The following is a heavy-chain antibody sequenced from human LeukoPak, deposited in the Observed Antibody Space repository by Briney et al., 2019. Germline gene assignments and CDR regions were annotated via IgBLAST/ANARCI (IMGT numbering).Heavy chain of an antibody. CDR1: GFTFSSYG. J-gene: IGHJ6*04. CDR3: AELGITMIGGV. CDR2: ISSSGSTI. D-gene: IGHD3-10*02. Sequence: PGGSLRLSCAASGFTFSSYGMNWFRQAPGKGLEWVSYISSSGSTIYYADSVKGRFTISRDNAKNSLYLQMNSLRAEDTAVYYCAELGITMIGGVWGKGTTVTISS. V-gene: IGHV3-48*03.